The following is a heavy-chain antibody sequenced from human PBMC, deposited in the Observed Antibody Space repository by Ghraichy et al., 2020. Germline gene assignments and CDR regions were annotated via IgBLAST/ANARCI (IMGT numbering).Heavy chain of an antibody. CDR2: IKQDGSEK. CDR3: ARDLSDFLSGYPEHSDY. D-gene: IGHD3-3*01. J-gene: IGHJ4*02. Sequence: GGSLRLSCAASGFTFSSYWMSWVRQAPGKGLEWVANIKQDGSEKYYVDSVKGRFTISRDNAKNSLYLQMNSLRAEDTAVYYCARDLSDFLSGYPEHSDYWGQGTLVTVSS. V-gene: IGHV3-7*01. CDR1: GFTFSSYW.